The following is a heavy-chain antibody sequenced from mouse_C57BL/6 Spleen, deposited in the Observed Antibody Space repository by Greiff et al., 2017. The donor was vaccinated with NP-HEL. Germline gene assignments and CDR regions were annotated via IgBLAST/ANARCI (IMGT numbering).Heavy chain of an antibody. V-gene: IGHV1-82*01. J-gene: IGHJ1*03. D-gene: IGHD2-4*01. CDR1: GYAFSSSW. CDR2: IYPGDGDT. Sequence: QVQLQQSGPELVKPGASVKISCKASGYAFSSSWMNWVKQRPGKGLEWIGRIYPGDGDTNYNGKFKGKATLTADKSSSTAYMQLSSLTSEDSAVYFCAPSYYDYWYFDVWGTGTTVTVSS. CDR3: APSYYDYWYFDV.